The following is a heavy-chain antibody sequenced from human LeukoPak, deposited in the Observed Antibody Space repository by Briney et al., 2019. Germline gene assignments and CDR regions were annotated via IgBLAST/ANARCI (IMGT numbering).Heavy chain of an antibody. V-gene: IGHV3-66*01. CDR3: AKVSWLRGDY. J-gene: IGHJ4*02. Sequence: GGSLRLSCAASGFTVSNNYMSWVRQAAGKGLEWVSFIYSGDNTYYADSVKGRFTISRDNSKNTLYLQMNSLRAEDTAVYYCAKVSWLRGDYWGQGTLVTVSS. CDR2: IYSGDNT. CDR1: GFTVSNNY. D-gene: IGHD3-9*01.